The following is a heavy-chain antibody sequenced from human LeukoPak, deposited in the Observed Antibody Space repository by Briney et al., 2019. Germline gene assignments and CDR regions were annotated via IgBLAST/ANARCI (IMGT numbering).Heavy chain of an antibody. CDR1: GGTFSSYA. J-gene: IGHJ4*02. D-gene: IGHD4-17*01. CDR3: ARVYGDCTYYFDY. CDR2: IIPIFGTA. V-gene: IGHV1-69*01. Sequence: GASVKVSCKASGGTFSSYAISWVRQAPGQGLEWMGGIIPIFGTANYAQKFQGRVTITADESTSTAYMELSSLRSEDTAVYYCARVYGDCTYYFDYWGQGTLVTVSS.